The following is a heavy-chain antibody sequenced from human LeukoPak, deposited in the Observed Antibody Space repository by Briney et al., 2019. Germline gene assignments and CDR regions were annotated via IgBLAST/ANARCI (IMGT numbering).Heavy chain of an antibody. J-gene: IGHJ6*02. V-gene: IGHV4-30-2*01. Sequence: SETLSLTCAVSGGSISSGGYSWSWIRQPPGKGLEWIGYIYHSGSTYYNPSLKSRVTISVDRSKNQFSLKLSSVTAADTAVYYCARGSFYYYYYGMDVWGQGTTVTVSS. CDR3: ARGSFYYYYYGMDV. CDR2: IYHSGST. CDR1: GGSISSGGYS.